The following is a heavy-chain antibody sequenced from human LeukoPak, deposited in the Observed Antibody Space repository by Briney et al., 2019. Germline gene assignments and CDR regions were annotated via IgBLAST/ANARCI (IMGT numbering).Heavy chain of an antibody. V-gene: IGHV3-30-3*01. J-gene: IGHJ6*02. Sequence: GGSLRLSCAASGFTFSSYAMHWVRQAPGKGLEWVAVISYDGSNKYYADSVKGRFTISRDNSKNTLYLQMNSLRAEDTAVYYCARPAYGDPGYYYYGMDVWGQGTTVTVSS. D-gene: IGHD4-17*01. CDR1: GFTFSSYA. CDR2: ISYDGSNK. CDR3: ARPAYGDPGYYYYGMDV.